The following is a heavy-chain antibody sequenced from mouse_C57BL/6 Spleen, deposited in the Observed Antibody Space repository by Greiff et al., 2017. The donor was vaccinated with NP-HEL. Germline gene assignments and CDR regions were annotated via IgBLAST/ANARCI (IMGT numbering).Heavy chain of an antibody. CDR3: ARGDYGSSYPWFAY. V-gene: IGHV1-69*01. CDR2: IDPSDSYT. D-gene: IGHD1-1*01. Sequence: QVHVKQPGAELVMPGASVKLSCKASGYTFTSYWMHWVKQRPGQGLEWIGEIDPSDSYTNYNQKFKGKSTLTVDKSSSTAYMQLSSLTSEDSAVYYCARGDYGSSYPWFAYWGQGTLVTVSA. CDR1: GYTFTSYW. J-gene: IGHJ3*01.